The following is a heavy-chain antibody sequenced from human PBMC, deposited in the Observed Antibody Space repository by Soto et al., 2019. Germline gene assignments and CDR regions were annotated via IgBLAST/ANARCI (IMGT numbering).Heavy chain of an antibody. Sequence: PWGSLILSCAASGFTCSNYGMHWVRQAPGKGLEWVAVISYDGSNKYYADSVKGRFTISRDNSKNTLYLQMNGLRAEDKAVYYCANVLRLDYWGQGTLVTVSS. D-gene: IGHD2-8*01. CDR2: ISYDGSNK. CDR3: ANVLRLDY. CDR1: GFTCSNYG. V-gene: IGHV3-30*18. J-gene: IGHJ4*02.